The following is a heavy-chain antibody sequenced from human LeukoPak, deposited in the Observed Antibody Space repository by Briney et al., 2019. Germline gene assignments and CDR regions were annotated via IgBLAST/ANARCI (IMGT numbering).Heavy chain of an antibody. CDR1: GFTFDDYA. CDR2: ISWNSGSI. CDR3: ARGGVDY. J-gene: IGHJ4*02. D-gene: IGHD3-10*01. Sequence: TGGSLRLSCAASGFTFDDYAMHWVRQAPGKGLEWVSGISWNSGSIGYADSVKGRFTISRDNAKNTLYLQMNSLRAEDTAVYYCARGGVDYWGQGTLVTVSS. V-gene: IGHV3-9*01.